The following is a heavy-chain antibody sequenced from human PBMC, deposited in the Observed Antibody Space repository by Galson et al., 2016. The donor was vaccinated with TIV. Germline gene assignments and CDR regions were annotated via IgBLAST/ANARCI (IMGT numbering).Heavy chain of an antibody. V-gene: IGHV4-38-2*02. J-gene: IGHJ6*02. D-gene: IGHD4-17*01. Sequence: LSLTCAVSGYSINSGYYWGWIRQPPGKGPQWIGSIYESGTTYYNPSLKSRLTMSVDTSKNQFSLKLSSVSAADPAVYYCVREGSTVTMHHYFGMDVWGQGTSVTVSS. CDR2: IYESGTT. CDR1: GYSINSGYY. CDR3: VREGSTVTMHHYFGMDV.